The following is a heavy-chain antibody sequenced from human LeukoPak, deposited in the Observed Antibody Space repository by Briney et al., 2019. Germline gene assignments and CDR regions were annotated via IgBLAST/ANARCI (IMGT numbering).Heavy chain of an antibody. V-gene: IGHV4-59*01. J-gene: IGHJ4*02. D-gene: IGHD3-10*01. CDR2: IYYSGST. CDR3: ARAEYYFDY. Sequence: PSENLSLTCTVSGGSISSYYWSWIRQPPGKGLEWIGYIYYSGSTNYNPSLKSRVTISVDTSKNQFSLKLSSVTAADTAVYYCARAEYYFDYWGQGTLVTVSS. CDR1: GGSISSYY.